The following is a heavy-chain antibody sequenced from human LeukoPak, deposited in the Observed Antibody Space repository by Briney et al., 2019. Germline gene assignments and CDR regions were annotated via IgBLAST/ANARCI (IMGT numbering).Heavy chain of an antibody. V-gene: IGHV1-18*01. D-gene: IGHD3-10*01. CDR2: ISAYNGNT. Sequence: ASVKVSCKASGYTFTSYGISWVRQAPGQGLEWMGWISAYNGNTNCAQKLQGRVTMTEDTSTDTAYMELSSLRSEDTAVYYCATDLSPIRGVPHGWGQGTLVTVSS. J-gene: IGHJ4*02. CDR3: ATDLSPIRGVPHG. CDR1: GYTFTSYG.